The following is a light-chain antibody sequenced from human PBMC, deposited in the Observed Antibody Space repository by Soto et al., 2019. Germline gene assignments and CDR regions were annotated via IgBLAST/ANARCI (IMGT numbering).Light chain of an antibody. Sequence: QSVLTQPHSVSGSPGQSVTISCTGTNSDVGRYNSVSWYQQLPGKAPKIIISAVRQRPSGVPDRFSGSKSGNTASLTISGLQADYEAEYFCFSYTANDNWVFGGGTKVTVL. CDR2: AVR. CDR1: NSDVGRYNS. CDR3: FSYTANDNWV. V-gene: IGLV2-11*01. J-gene: IGLJ3*02.